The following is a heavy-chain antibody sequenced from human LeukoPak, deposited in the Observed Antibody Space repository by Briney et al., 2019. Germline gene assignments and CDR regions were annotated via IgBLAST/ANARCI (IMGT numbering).Heavy chain of an antibody. CDR3: ARAYYYDGSGPIHYFDY. CDR1: GYTFTTYH. V-gene: IGHV1-46*01. Sequence: ASVKVSCKASGYTFTTYHMHWVRQAPGQGLEWMGIINPSGGITSYAQKFQGRVTMTRDTSTSTVNMELSSLRSEDTAVYYCARAYYYDGSGPIHYFDYWGQGTLVTVSS. CDR2: INPSGGIT. D-gene: IGHD3-22*01. J-gene: IGHJ4*02.